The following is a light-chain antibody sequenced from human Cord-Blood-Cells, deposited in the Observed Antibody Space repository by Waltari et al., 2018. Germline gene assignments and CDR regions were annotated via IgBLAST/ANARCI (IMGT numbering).Light chain of an antibody. J-gene: IGKJ3*01. V-gene: IGKV1-33*01. Sequence: DIQMPQSQSSLSASVGDRVTITCQASQDISNYLNWYQQKPWKAPKLLIYDASNLETEVPSRFSGSGSGTDFTFTISSLQPEDIATYYCQQYDNLPLTFGPGTKVDIK. CDR3: QQYDNLPLT. CDR1: QDISNY. CDR2: DAS.